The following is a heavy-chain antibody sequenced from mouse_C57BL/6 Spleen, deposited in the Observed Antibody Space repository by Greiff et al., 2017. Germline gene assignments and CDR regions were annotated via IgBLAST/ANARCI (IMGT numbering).Heavy chain of an antibody. CDR2: ISDGGSYT. D-gene: IGHD2-4*01. Sequence: EVQLVESGGGLVKPGGSLKLSCAASGFTFSSYAMSWVRQTPEKRLEWVATISDGGSYTYYPDNLKGRFTISRDNAKNNLYLQMSHLKSEDTAMYYCARDGEDYDVYFDYWGQGTTLTVSS. J-gene: IGHJ2*01. V-gene: IGHV5-4*01. CDR1: GFTFSSYA. CDR3: ARDGEDYDVYFDY.